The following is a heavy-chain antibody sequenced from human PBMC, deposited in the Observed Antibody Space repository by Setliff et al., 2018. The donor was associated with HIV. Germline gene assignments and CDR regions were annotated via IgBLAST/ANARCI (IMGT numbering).Heavy chain of an antibody. CDR1: GFTVSSNY. CDR3: ARDRSSGYYYPDAFDI. J-gene: IGHJ3*02. V-gene: IGHV3-53*01. Sequence: PGGSLRLSCAASGFTVSSNYMSWVRQAPGKGLEWVSVLYSGGYTYYADSVKGRFTISRDNSKNTLYLQMNSLRAEDTAMYYCARDRSSGYYYPDAFDIWGQGTMVTVSS. D-gene: IGHD3-22*01. CDR2: LYSGGYT.